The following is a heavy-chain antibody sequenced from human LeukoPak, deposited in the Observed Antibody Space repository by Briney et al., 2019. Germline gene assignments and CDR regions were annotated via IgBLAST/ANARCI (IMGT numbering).Heavy chain of an antibody. Sequence: GGSLRLSCAASGFTFSSYWMSWVRQAPGKGLEWVANIKQDGSEKYYVDSVKGRFTISRDNAKNSLYLQMNSLRAEDTAVYYCARSRRGWLQLVSYFDYWGQGTLVTVSS. CDR3: ARSRRGWLQLVSYFDY. CDR1: GFTFSSYW. V-gene: IGHV3-7*03. CDR2: IKQDGSEK. J-gene: IGHJ4*02. D-gene: IGHD5-24*01.